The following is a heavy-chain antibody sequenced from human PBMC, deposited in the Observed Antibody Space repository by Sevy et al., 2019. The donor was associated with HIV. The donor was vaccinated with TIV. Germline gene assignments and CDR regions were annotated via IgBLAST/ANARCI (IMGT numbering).Heavy chain of an antibody. CDR2: INPNSGGT. D-gene: IGHD6-19*01. V-gene: IGHV1-2*02. J-gene: IGHJ3*02. Sequence: VSVKVSCKASGYTFTGYYMHWVRQAPGQGLEWMGWINPNSGGTNYAQKFQGRVTMTRDTSISTAYMELSRLRSDDTAVYYCARIAVAGRLDAFDIWGQGTMVTVSS. CDR1: GYTFTGYY. CDR3: ARIAVAGRLDAFDI.